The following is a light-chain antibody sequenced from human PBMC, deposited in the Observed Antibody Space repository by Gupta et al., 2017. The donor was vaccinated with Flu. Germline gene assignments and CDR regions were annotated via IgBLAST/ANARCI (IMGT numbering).Light chain of an antibody. CDR2: AAS. CDR1: QSISSY. CDR3: QQSDSTPRT. J-gene: IGKJ1*01. V-gene: IGKV1-39*01. Sequence: DIQMTQSPSSLSASVGDRVTITCRASQSISSYLNWYQQKPGKAPKLLIYAASSLQSGVPSRFSGSGYGTDFTLTISRLQPEDFATYYCQQSDSTPRTFGQGTKVEIK.